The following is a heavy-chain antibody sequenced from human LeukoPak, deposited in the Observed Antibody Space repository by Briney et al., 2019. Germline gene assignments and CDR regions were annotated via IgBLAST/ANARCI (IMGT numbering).Heavy chain of an antibody. CDR3: ARFSDFWSGYYRHDAFDI. D-gene: IGHD3-3*01. V-gene: IGHV4-38-2*02. J-gene: IGHJ3*02. CDR2: VYHNGET. Sequence: SETLSLTCTVSGYSISTNYYWAWIRQSPGTGLEWIGSVYHNGETYYNPSLKSRVIISVDTSKNEFSLRLSSVTAADTAVYYCARFSDFWSGYYRHDAFDIWGQGTTVTVSS. CDR1: GYSISTNYY.